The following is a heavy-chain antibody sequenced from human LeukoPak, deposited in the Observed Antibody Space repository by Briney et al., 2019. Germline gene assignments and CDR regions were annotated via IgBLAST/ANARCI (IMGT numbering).Heavy chain of an antibody. CDR2: IWYDGSNK. CDR3: ARGYYGSRVSYLDY. Sequence: GGSLRLSCAASGFTFSSYGMHWVRQAPGKGLEWVAVIWYDGSNKYYADSVKGRFTISRDNSKNTLYLQMNSLRAEDTAVYYCARGYYGSRVSYLDYWGQGTLVTVSS. D-gene: IGHD3-10*01. J-gene: IGHJ4*02. CDR1: GFTFSSYG. V-gene: IGHV3-33*01.